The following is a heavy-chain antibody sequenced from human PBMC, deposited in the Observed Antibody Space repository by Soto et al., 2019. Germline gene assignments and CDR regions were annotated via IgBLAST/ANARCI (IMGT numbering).Heavy chain of an antibody. V-gene: IGHV4-59*08. Sequence: PSETLSLTCTVSGGSMSSHKWSWIRQPPGKGLEWIGYIHDSGDTSYNPSLKGRVTISVDTSKKEFSLKLRSVTAADTAVYYWGRQGFGDLPGLVDVWGQGSMVTVS. D-gene: IGHD3-10*01. CDR1: GGSMSSHK. CDR3: GRQGFGDLPGLVDV. CDR2: IHDSGDT. J-gene: IGHJ6*01.